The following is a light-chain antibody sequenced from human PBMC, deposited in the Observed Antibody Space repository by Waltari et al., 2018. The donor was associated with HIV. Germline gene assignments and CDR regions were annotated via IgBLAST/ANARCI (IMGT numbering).Light chain of an antibody. CDR2: GAS. CDR3: QQYGSSPCT. CDR1: QSVSKNY. J-gene: IGKJ3*01. Sequence: EIVLTQSPGTLSLSPGERATLSCRASQSVSKNYLAWYQQKSGQAPRLLIYGASSRATGIADRFSGSGSGTDFTLTISRLEPEDSAVYYCQQYGSSPCTFGPGTKVDVK. V-gene: IGKV3-20*01.